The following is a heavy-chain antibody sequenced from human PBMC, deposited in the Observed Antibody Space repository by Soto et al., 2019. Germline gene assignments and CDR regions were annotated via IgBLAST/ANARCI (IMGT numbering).Heavy chain of an antibody. J-gene: IGHJ4*02. CDR3: AKEIRYYFDY. V-gene: IGHV3-23*01. CDR2: ISYGGGTT. D-gene: IGHD3-3*01. CDR1: EFTFSNYA. Sequence: GGSLRLSCAASEFTFSNYAMSWVRQAPGKGLEWVSAISYGGGTTYYADSVKGRFTISRDNSKNTLYLQMNSLRAEDTAVYYCAKEIRYYFDYWGQGTLVTVSS.